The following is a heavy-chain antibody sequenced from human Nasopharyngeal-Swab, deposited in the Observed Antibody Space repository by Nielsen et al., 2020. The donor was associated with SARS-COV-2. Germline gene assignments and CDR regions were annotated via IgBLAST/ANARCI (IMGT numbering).Heavy chain of an antibody. D-gene: IGHD2-15*01. J-gene: IGHJ6*02. CDR3: ARGKDCGGGSCNGYHYYGMDV. Sequence: GESLKISCAASGFTFSDSAIHWVRQASGKGLEWVGRIRSKGNTYATAYAASVKGRFIIFRDDPTNTAYLQMNSLRAEDTAVYYCARGKDCGGGSCNGYHYYGMDVWGLGTTVTVSS. CDR2: IRSKGNTYAT. CDR1: GFTFSDSA. V-gene: IGHV3-73*01.